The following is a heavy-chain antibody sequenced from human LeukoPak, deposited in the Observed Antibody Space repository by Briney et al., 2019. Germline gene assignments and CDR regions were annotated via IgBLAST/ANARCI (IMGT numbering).Heavy chain of an antibody. Sequence: VASVKVSCKVSGYTLTELSMHWVRQAPGKGLEWMGGFDPEDGETIYAQKFQGRVTMTEDTSTDTAYMELSSLRSEDTAVYYCATTGYSSSLFDYWGQGTLVTVSS. CDR1: GYTLTELS. CDR3: ATTGYSSSLFDY. J-gene: IGHJ4*02. V-gene: IGHV1-24*01. CDR2: FDPEDGET. D-gene: IGHD6-13*01.